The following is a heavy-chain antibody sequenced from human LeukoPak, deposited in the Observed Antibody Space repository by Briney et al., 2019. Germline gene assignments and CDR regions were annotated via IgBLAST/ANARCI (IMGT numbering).Heavy chain of an antibody. CDR3: AKAGIQLWFPGMDV. V-gene: IGHV3-30*18. CDR2: ISYDGSNK. Sequence: GGSLRLSCAASGFTFSSYGMHWVRQAPGKGLERVAVISYDGSNKYYADSVKGRFTISRDNSKNTLYLQMNSLRAEDTAVYYCAKAGIQLWFPGMDVWGKGTTVTVSS. J-gene: IGHJ6*04. CDR1: GFTFSSYG. D-gene: IGHD5-18*01.